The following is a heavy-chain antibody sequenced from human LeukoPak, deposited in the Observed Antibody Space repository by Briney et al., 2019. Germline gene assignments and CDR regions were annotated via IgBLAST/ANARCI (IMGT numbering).Heavy chain of an antibody. CDR2: IRYDGSNK. Sequence: GGSLRLSCAASGFTFSSDGMHWVRQAPGKGLEWVAFIRYDGSNKYYADSVKGRFTISRDNSKNTLYLQMNSLRAEDTAVYYCAKVGRYFDWSGPIDYWGQGTLVTVSS. CDR1: GFTFSSDG. J-gene: IGHJ4*02. CDR3: AKVGRYFDWSGPIDY. D-gene: IGHD3-9*01. V-gene: IGHV3-30*02.